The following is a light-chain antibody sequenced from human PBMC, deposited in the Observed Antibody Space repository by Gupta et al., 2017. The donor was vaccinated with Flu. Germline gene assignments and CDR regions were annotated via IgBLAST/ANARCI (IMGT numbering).Light chain of an antibody. J-gene: IGKJ1*01. Sequence: SPSLLSAAGGNGNNITCRGNQYISRWLDWYQQKPGKAPNLLLYKASLGDDGVPSRFSGSGSGTDFTLTINSLQPDDFATYYCQQYSSYWTFGQGTKVEIK. CDR3: QQYSSYWT. CDR2: KAS. CDR1: QYISRW. V-gene: IGKV1-5*03.